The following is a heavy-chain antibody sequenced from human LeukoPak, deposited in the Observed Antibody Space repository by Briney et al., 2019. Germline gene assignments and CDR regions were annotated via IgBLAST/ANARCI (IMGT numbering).Heavy chain of an antibody. Sequence: ASVKVSCKASGYTFTSYGISWVRQAPGQGLEWMGWISAYNGNTNYAQKLQGRDTMTTDTSTSTAYMELRSLRSDDTAVYYCARDQGDYGDYVFDYWGQGTLVTVSS. V-gene: IGHV1-18*01. CDR2: ISAYNGNT. D-gene: IGHD4-17*01. J-gene: IGHJ4*02. CDR1: GYTFTSYG. CDR3: ARDQGDYGDYVFDY.